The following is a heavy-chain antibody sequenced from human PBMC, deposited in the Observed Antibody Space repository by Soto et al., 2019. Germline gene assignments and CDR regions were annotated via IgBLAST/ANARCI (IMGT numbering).Heavy chain of an antibody. D-gene: IGHD3-16*01. J-gene: IGHJ4*02. CDR3: AKVAFGGSLSDY. CDR1: GFIFSSYG. CDR2: ISYHGSNK. Sequence: GGSLRLSCAASGFIFSSYGMHWVRQAPGKGLEWVALISYHGSNKYYADSVRGRFTISRDNSKNTLYLQMNSLRAEDTAVYYCAKVAFGGSLSDYWGQGTLVTVSS. V-gene: IGHV3-30*18.